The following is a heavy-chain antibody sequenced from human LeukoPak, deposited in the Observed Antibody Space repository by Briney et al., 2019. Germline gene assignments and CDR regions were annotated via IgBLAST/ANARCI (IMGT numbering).Heavy chain of an antibody. D-gene: IGHD2-15*01. CDR2: INHSGST. Sequence: PSETLSLTCAVYGGSFSGYYWSWIRQPPGEGLEWIGEINHSGSTNYNPSLKSRVTISVDASKNQFSLKLNSVTPADTAVYYCAMGAGWLIDYWGQGSLVTVSS. J-gene: IGHJ4*02. V-gene: IGHV4-34*01. CDR1: GGSFSGYY. CDR3: AMGAGWLIDY.